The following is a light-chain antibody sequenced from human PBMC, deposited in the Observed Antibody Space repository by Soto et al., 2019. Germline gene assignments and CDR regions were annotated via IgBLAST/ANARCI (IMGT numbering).Light chain of an antibody. Sequence: DIQMTQSPSTLSASVGDRVTITCRASQSISSWLAWYQQKPGKAPKLLIYKASSLESGVPSRFSGSESGTEFTLTISSLQPDDFATYYCQQYNSYSPSLTFGGGTKVEIK. CDR3: QQYNSYSPSLT. CDR1: QSISSW. V-gene: IGKV1-5*03. CDR2: KAS. J-gene: IGKJ4*01.